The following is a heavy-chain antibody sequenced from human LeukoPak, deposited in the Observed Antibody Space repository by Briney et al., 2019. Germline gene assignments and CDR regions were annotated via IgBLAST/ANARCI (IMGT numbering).Heavy chain of an antibody. D-gene: IGHD3-16*01. Sequence: ASVKVSCKASGYTFTDYYMHWVRQAPGQGLEWMGGIIPIFGTANYAQKFQGRVTITADESTSTAYMELSSLRSEDTAVYYCARGAYFGYYYMDVWGKGTTVTVSS. V-gene: IGHV1-69*13. J-gene: IGHJ6*03. CDR1: GYTFTDYY. CDR2: IIPIFGTA. CDR3: ARGAYFGYYYMDV.